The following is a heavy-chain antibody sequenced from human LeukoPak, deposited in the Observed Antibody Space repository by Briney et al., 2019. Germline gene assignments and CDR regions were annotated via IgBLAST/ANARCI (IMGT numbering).Heavy chain of an antibody. CDR2: INPNSGGT. CDR3: AREGGDDENWFDP. CDR1: GYTFTGYC. D-gene: IGHD5-12*01. Sequence: LGASVKVSCKASGYTFTGYCMHWVRQAPGQGLEWMGWINPNSGGTNYAQKFQGRVTMTRDTSISTAYMELSRLRSDDTAVYYCAREGGDDENWFDPWGQGTLVTVSS. J-gene: IGHJ5*02. V-gene: IGHV1-2*02.